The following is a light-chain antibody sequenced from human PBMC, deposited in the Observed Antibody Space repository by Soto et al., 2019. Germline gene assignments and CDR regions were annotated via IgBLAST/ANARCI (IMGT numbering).Light chain of an antibody. Sequence: DIVMTQSPLSLPVTPGEPASISCRSSQSLLHSDGNKYLHWYLQKPGQSPQLLISLVSNRASGVPERFSGSGSGTDFKLEISRVEAEDVGVYYCMQALQSPLTFGGGTKVEIK. CDR3: MQALQSPLT. CDR2: LVS. V-gene: IGKV2-28*01. CDR1: QSLLHSDGNKY. J-gene: IGKJ4*01.